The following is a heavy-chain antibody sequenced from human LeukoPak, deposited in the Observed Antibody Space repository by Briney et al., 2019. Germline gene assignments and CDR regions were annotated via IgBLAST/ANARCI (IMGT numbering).Heavy chain of an antibody. Sequence: PGGSLRLSCAASGFTFSSYSMNWVRQAPGKGLEWVSYISSSNITIYYADSVKGRFTISRDNAKNSLYLQMNSLRAEDTVVYYCARERGSFVDYWGQGTLVTVSS. CDR2: ISSSNITI. V-gene: IGHV3-48*04. J-gene: IGHJ4*02. CDR1: GFTFSSYS. CDR3: ARERGSFVDY. D-gene: IGHD1-26*01.